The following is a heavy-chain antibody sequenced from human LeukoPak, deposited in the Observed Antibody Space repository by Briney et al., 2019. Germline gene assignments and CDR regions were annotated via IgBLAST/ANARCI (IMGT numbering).Heavy chain of an antibody. CDR2: IYYSGST. D-gene: IGHD6-13*01. V-gene: IGHV4-59*01. CDR3: ARSSSSFDS. CDR1: GGSFSGYY. J-gene: IGHJ4*02. Sequence: NTSETLSLTCAVYGGSFSGYYWSWIRQPPGKGLEWIGYIYYSGSTKYNPSLKSRLTISVDTSKNQFSLKLSSVTAADTAIYYCARSSSSFDSWGQGTLVTVSS.